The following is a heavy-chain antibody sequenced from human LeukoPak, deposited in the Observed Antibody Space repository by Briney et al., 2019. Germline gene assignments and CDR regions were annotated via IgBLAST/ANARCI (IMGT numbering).Heavy chain of an antibody. CDR3: ARDPTQDIAARASEYYYYYMDV. Sequence: GASVKVSCKASGFIFTSYYMHWVRQAPGQGLEWMGIINPSGGSTTYAQKFQGRVTMTRDTSTSTVYMELSSLRSEDTAVYYCARDPTQDIAARASEYYYYYMDVWGKGTTVTVSS. CDR2: INPSGGST. D-gene: IGHD6-6*01. CDR1: GFIFTSYY. V-gene: IGHV1-46*01. J-gene: IGHJ6*03.